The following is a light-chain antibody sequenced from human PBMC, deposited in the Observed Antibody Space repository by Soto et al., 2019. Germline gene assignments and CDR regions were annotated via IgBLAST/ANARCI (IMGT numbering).Light chain of an antibody. CDR3: QQYGSSGT. CDR1: QSVSNNY. CDR2: GAS. Sequence: EIVLDQSPGTLSLCPGERATLSCRASQSVSNNYLAWYQQKPGQAPRLLIYGASNRATGIPDRFSGSGSGTDFTLTISRLEPEDFAVYYCQQYGSSGTFGQGTKVDIK. V-gene: IGKV3-20*01. J-gene: IGKJ1*01.